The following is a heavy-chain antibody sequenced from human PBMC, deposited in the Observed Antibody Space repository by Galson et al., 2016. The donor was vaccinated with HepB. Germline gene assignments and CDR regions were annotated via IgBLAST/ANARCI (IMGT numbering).Heavy chain of an antibody. V-gene: IGHV3-30*04. CDR2: ISYDGTNK. J-gene: IGHJ4*02. CDR3: ARGYCSGVTCHMRGFDY. CDR1: GFTFSSYD. D-gene: IGHD2-15*01. Sequence: SLRLSCAASGFTFSSYDMHWVRQAPGKGLEWVAFISYDGTNKQYADSVKGRFTISRDESKNTVYLQMNSLRAEDTAVYYCARGYCSGVTCHMRGFDYWGQGALVTVSS.